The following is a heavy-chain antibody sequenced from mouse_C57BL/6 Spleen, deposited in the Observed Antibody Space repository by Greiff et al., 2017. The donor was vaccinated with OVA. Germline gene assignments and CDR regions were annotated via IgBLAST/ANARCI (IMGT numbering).Heavy chain of an antibody. CDR3: TRDGTTVVAKAMDY. Sequence: EVKLVESGEGLVKPGGSLKLSCAASGFTFSSYAMSWVRQTPEKRLEWVAYISSGGDYIYYADTVKGRFTISRDNARNTLYLQMSSLKSEDTAMYYCTRDGTTVVAKAMDYWGQGTSVTVSS. CDR1: GFTFSSYA. CDR2: ISSGGDYI. D-gene: IGHD1-1*01. V-gene: IGHV5-9-1*02. J-gene: IGHJ4*01.